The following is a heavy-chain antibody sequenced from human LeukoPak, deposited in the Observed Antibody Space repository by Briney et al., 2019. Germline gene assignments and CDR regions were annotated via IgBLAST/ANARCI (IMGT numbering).Heavy chain of an antibody. CDR2: IQSKTDGGTT. CDR3: ATLTVRGVINI. J-gene: IGHJ4*02. CDR1: GLTFSNTW. Sequence: GGSLRLSCAASGLTFSNTWMNWVRQAPGKGLEWVGRIQSKTDGGTTEYAAPVNGRFTISRDDSKTTLYLQMNSLKTEDTAVYYCATLTVRGVINIWGQGTLVTVSS. V-gene: IGHV3-15*01. D-gene: IGHD3-10*01.